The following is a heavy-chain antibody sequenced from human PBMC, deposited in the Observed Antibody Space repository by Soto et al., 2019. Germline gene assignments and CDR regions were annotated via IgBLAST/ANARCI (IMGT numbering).Heavy chain of an antibody. V-gene: IGHV4-39*01. CDR2: IFYNGNT. CDR1: GGSLSSSIYY. CDR3: ASAPVIDYFDS. Sequence: QLQLQESGPGLVKPSETLSLTCTVSGGSLSSSIYYWGWIRQPPGKGLEWIGSIFYNGNTYYNPSLKSRVTISLATSQNRFSLRLSSVTAADTAVYYCASAPVIDYFDSWGQGTLVTVSS. J-gene: IGHJ4*02.